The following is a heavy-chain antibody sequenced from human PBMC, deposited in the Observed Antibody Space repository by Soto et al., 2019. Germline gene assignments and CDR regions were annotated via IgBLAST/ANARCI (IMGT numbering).Heavy chain of an antibody. Sequence: AASVKVSCKASGYTFTNYGISWVRQAPGQGLEWMGWINVYNGNTKYAQKVQGRVTMTTDTSTSTAYMELRSLRSDDTAVYYCARAVGYYDSSGYYVYYYYYGMDVWGQGTTVTVSS. J-gene: IGHJ6*02. CDR1: GYTFTNYG. D-gene: IGHD3-22*01. CDR2: INVYNGNT. CDR3: ARAVGYYDSSGYYVYYYYYGMDV. V-gene: IGHV1-18*01.